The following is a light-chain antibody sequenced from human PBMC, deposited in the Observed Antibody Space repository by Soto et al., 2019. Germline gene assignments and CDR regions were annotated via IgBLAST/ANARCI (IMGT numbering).Light chain of an antibody. CDR2: GVS. Sequence: DIQLTQSPSFLSASVRDRVTITCRASQVLSSYLAWYQQKPGKAPKLLIYGVSTLQSGVPSRFSGSGSGTEFTLTISRLQPEDFATYYCQQLNTYPLPFGGGPKVEIK. J-gene: IGKJ4*01. CDR3: QQLNTYPLP. V-gene: IGKV1-9*01. CDR1: QVLSSY.